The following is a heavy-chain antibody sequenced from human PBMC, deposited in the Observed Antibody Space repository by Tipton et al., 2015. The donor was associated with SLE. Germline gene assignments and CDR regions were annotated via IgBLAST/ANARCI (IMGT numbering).Heavy chain of an antibody. D-gene: IGHD2-15*01. Sequence: TLSLTCTVSGGSISSYYWSWIRQPPGRGLEWIGYIYYSGSTNYNPSLKSRVTISVDTSRNQFSLKLSSVTSADKAVYYCARAEGSWDAFDIWGQGTMVTVSS. V-gene: IGHV4-59*01. J-gene: IGHJ3*02. CDR3: ARAEGSWDAFDI. CDR2: IYYSGST. CDR1: GGSISSYY.